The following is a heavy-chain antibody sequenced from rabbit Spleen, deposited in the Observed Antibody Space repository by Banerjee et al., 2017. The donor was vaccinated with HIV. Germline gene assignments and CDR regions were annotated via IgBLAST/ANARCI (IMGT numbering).Heavy chain of an antibody. CDR2: INAATGKP. D-gene: IGHD1-1*01. V-gene: IGHV1S45*01. CDR3: ARDLVGVIGWNFYL. J-gene: IGHJ4*01. Sequence: QEQLVESGGGLVQPTGSLTLTCKASGFSFGDRDVMCWVRQAPGKEMEWIACINAATGKPVYATWAKGRFTISRTSSTTVTLRMTSLTAADRAAYFCARDLVGVIGWNFYLWGPGTLVTVS. CDR1: GFSFGDRDV.